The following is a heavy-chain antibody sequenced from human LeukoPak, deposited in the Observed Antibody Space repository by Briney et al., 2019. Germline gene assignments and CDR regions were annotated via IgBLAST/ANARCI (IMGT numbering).Heavy chain of an antibody. CDR3: ARLGAIVVVPDAMPDWYCDL. D-gene: IGHD2-2*01. CDR1: GYIFTNYW. CDR2: IFLGDSDT. Sequence: GESLKISCKGSGYIFTNYWIGWVRQMPGKALDWMGMIFLGDSDTIYSPSFQGQVTISADKSITTAHLQWSSLKPSDTAMYYCARLGAIVVVPDAMPDWYCDLWGRGTLVTVSS. V-gene: IGHV5-51*01. J-gene: IGHJ2*01.